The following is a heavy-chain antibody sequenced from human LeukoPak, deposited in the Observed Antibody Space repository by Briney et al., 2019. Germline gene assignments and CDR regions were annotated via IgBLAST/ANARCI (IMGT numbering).Heavy chain of an antibody. CDR3: ARVAWDYYDTSGYRFDY. D-gene: IGHD3-22*01. CDR2: IRSSSGYI. J-gene: IGHJ4*02. Sequence: PGGSLGLSCAASGFTFSSYTMNWVRQAPGKGLEWVSSIRSSSGYIYYADSVKGRFTISRDSAKNSLYLQMNSLRAEDTAVYYCARVAWDYYDTSGYRFDYWGQGTLVTVSS. CDR1: GFTFSSYT. V-gene: IGHV3-21*01.